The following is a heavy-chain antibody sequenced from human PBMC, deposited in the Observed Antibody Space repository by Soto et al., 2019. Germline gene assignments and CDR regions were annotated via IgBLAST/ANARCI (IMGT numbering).Heavy chain of an antibody. V-gene: IGHV3-21*06. CDR3: ARESEDLTSNFAY. J-gene: IGHJ4*02. CDR1: GFTFTRYS. Sequence: GSLRLSCAASGFTFTRYSMNWVRQAPGKGLEWVSSISSTTNYIYSGDSMKGRFTISRDNAKNSLYLEMNSLRAEDTAVYYCARESEDLTSNFAYWGQGTLVTVSS. CDR2: ISSTTNYI.